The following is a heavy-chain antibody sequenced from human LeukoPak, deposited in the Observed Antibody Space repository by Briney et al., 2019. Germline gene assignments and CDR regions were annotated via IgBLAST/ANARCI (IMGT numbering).Heavy chain of an antibody. CDR2: IIPIFGTA. V-gene: IGHV1-69*13. D-gene: IGHD3-22*01. CDR3: ARGWDHDSDGRPTAYVY. Sequence: ASVTASCKASGGIFSRYAISWVRQAPGQGLEWMGGIIPIFGTANYAQKFQGRVTITADESTSTAYMELSSLRSEDTAVYYCARGWDHDSDGRPTAYVYWGQGTLVTVSS. J-gene: IGHJ4*02. CDR1: GGIFSRYA.